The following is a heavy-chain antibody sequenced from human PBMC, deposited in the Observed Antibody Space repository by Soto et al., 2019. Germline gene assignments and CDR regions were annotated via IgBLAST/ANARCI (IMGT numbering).Heavy chain of an antibody. CDR1: GGSFSGYY. D-gene: IGHD3-9*01. V-gene: IGHV4-34*01. Sequence: QVQLQQWGAGLLKPSETLSLTCAVYGGSFSGYYWSWIRQPPGKGLEWIGEINHSGSTNYNPSLKSRGTISVDTSKNQFSLKLRSVTAADTAVYYCARFELTGYHYYYYGMDVWGQGTTVTVSS. J-gene: IGHJ6*02. CDR3: ARFELTGYHYYYYGMDV. CDR2: INHSGST.